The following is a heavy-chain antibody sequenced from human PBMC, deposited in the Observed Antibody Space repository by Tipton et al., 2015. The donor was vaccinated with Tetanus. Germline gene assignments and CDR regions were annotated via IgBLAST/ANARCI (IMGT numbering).Heavy chain of an antibody. J-gene: IGHJ6*02. V-gene: IGHV5-51*01. Sequence: QLVQSGAEAKKPGESLRISCKASGYEFISYWIAWVRQMPGKGLEWMGVIYPADSDIRNSPSFQGQVTMSVDKSTSTAYLQWRSLKASDSAMYYCARHSGESEIGSYDDMDVRGQGTTVTVSS. CDR1: GYEFISYW. CDR2: IYPADSDI. CDR3: ARHSGESEIGSYDDMDV. D-gene: IGHD3-16*01.